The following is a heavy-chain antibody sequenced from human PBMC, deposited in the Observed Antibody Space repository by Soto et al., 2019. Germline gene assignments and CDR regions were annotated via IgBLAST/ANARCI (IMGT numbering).Heavy chain of an antibody. Sequence: SVKVSCKASGGTFSSYAISWVRQAPGQGLEWMGGIIPIFGTANYAQKFQGRVTITADESTSTAYMELSSLRSEDTAVYYCARGGGAAMARYFDYWGQGTLVTVSS. J-gene: IGHJ4*02. D-gene: IGHD5-18*01. CDR2: IIPIFGTA. V-gene: IGHV1-69*13. CDR1: GGTFSSYA. CDR3: ARGGGAAMARYFDY.